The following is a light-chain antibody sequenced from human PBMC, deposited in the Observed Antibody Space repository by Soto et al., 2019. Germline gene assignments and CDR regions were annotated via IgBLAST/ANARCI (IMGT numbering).Light chain of an antibody. J-gene: IGKJ1*01. CDR2: LGS. CDR3: MQALQTAWT. V-gene: IGKV2-28*01. Sequence: DIVVTQSPLSLPVTPGEPASISCRSSQSLLHSNGYNYLDWYLQKPGQSPQLLIYLGSNRASGVPDRFSGSGSGTDFTLKISRVEAEDVGVYYCMQALQTAWTFGQGTKV. CDR1: QSLLHSNGYNY.